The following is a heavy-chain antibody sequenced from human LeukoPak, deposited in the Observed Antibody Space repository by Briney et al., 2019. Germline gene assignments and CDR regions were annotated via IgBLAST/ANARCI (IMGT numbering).Heavy chain of an antibody. J-gene: IGHJ4*02. D-gene: IGHD6-13*01. CDR2: INCGNGKT. CDR1: EYSFNNYA. CDR3: ARSIWYNRQYYFDS. V-gene: IGHV1-3*01. Sequence: ASVKVSYKASEYSFNNYAMQWVRQAPGHRLEWMGWINCGNGKTKYSEKFQGRVTITRDQSATTAYLDLSNLGSEDTAIYYCARSIWYNRQYYFDSWGQGTLVTVSS.